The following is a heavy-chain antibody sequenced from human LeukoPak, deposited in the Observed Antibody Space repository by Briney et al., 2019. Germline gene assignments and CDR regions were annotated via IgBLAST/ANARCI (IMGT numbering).Heavy chain of an antibody. CDR3: ARGGPQQLVLRWYYYGMDV. D-gene: IGHD6-6*01. V-gene: IGHV4-4*07. Sequence: SETLSLTCTVSGGSISSYYWSWIRQPAGKGLEWIGRIYVSGSTNYNPSLKSRVTISVDTSKNQFSLKLSSVTAADTAVYYCARGGPQQLVLRWYYYGMDVWGQGTTVTVSS. J-gene: IGHJ6*02. CDR2: IYVSGST. CDR1: GGSISSYY.